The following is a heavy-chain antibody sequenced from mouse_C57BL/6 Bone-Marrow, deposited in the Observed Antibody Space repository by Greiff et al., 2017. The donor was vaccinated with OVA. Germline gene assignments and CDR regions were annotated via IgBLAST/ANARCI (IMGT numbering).Heavy chain of an antibody. CDR3: ARYGHWYFDV. CDR1: GFTFSSYG. J-gene: IGHJ1*03. V-gene: IGHV5-6*01. CDR2: LSSGGSYT. D-gene: IGHD1-1*01. Sequence: EVKLVESGGDLVKPGGSLKLSCAASGFTFSSYGMSWGRQTPATRLEWVVPLSSGGSYTYYPDSVKGRFTISRDNAKNTLYLQMSSLKSEDTAMYYCARYGHWYFDVWGTGTTVTVSS.